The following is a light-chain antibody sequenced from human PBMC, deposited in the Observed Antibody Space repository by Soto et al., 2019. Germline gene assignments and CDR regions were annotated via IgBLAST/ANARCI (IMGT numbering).Light chain of an antibody. J-gene: IGLJ3*02. CDR2: EVS. Sequence: QSALTQPASVSGSPGQSITISCTGTSSDVGAYNYVSWYQQHPAKAPKLMIYEVSNRPSGVSHRFSGSKSGNTASLTISGLQAEDAADYYCSSYTSSSTLVFGGGTKVTVL. V-gene: IGLV2-14*01. CDR3: SSYTSSSTLV. CDR1: SSDVGAYNY.